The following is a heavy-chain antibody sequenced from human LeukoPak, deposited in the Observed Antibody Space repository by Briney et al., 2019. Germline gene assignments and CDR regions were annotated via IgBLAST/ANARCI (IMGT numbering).Heavy chain of an antibody. CDR2: ISGSGGST. CDR3: AKEPIVGATTGDF. V-gene: IGHV3-23*01. Sequence: GGSLRLSCAASGFTFSIYDMSWVRQAPGKGLEWVSAISGSGGSTYYTDSVKGRFTISRDNSKNTLDPQMNSLRAEDTAVYYCAKEPIVGATTGDFWGQGTLVTVSS. D-gene: IGHD1-26*01. J-gene: IGHJ4*02. CDR1: GFTFSIYD.